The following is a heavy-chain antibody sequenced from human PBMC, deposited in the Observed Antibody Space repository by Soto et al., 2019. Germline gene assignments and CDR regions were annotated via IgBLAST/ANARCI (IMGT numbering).Heavy chain of an antibody. CDR2: IYYIGST. D-gene: IGHD3-22*01. J-gene: IGHJ4*02. V-gene: IGHV4-31*03. CDR3: ARVGPRNYYVSSGYYYYFDY. Sequence: QVQLQESGPGLVKPSQTLSLTCTVSGGSISSGGYYWSWIRQHPGKGLEWIGYIYYIGSTYYNPSLKSRVTISVDTSKNQFSLKLSSVTAADTAVYYCARVGPRNYYVSSGYYYYFDYWGQGTLVTVSS. CDR1: GGSISSGGYY.